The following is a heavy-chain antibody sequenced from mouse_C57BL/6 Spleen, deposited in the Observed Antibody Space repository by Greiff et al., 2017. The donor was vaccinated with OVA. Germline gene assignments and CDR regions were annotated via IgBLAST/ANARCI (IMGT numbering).Heavy chain of an antibody. CDR1: GYTFTSYW. D-gene: IGHD1-1*01. CDR3: ANNYGSSGYCDD. Sequence: QVQLQQPGAELVKPGASVKMSCKASGYTFTSYWITWVKQRPGQGLEWIGDIYPGSGSTNYNEKFKSKATLTVDTSSSTAYMQLSSLTSEDSAVYYCANNYGSSGYCDDWGQGTTLTGSS. CDR2: IYPGSGST. V-gene: IGHV1-55*01. J-gene: IGHJ2*01.